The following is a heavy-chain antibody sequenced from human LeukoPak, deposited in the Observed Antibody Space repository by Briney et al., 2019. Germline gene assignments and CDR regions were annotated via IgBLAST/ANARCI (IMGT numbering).Heavy chain of an antibody. Sequence: SETLSVTCTVSGGSISSGDYYWSWIRQHPGKGLEWIGYIYYRGNTYYNPSLKSRVTISLDTSNNKFSLKLSSVTAADTAVYYCASGGALIATLAYWGQGTLVTVSS. D-gene: IGHD2-21*01. CDR3: ASGGALIATLAY. CDR1: GGSISSGDYY. V-gene: IGHV4-31*03. CDR2: IYYRGNT. J-gene: IGHJ4*02.